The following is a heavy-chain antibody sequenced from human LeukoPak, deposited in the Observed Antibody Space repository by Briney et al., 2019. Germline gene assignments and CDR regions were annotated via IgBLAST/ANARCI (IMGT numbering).Heavy chain of an antibody. D-gene: IGHD6-13*01. CDR2: INGGGDIT. CDR3: AKRYGDSTGWFFDF. CDR1: RYSFDSYA. V-gene: IGHV3-23*01. Sequence: PGGSLRLSCEGSRYSFDSYAMTWVRQAPGKGLEWVSSINGGGDITYYAESVKGRFTVSRDNSKNTLFLQMNSVRAEDTAVFYCAKRYGDSTGWFFDFWGQGSLVTVSS. J-gene: IGHJ4*02.